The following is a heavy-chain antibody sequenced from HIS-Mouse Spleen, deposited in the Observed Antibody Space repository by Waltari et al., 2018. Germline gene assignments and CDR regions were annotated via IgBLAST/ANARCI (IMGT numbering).Heavy chain of an antibody. Sequence: QVQLVQSGAEVKKPGASVKVSCKASGYTFTSYGNSWVRQAPGQGLEWMGWISAYNGNTNYAQKLQGRVTMTTDTSTSTAYMELRSLRSDDTAVYYCARSESRFLEWLDWFDPWGQGTLVTVSS. CDR3: ARSESRFLEWLDWFDP. J-gene: IGHJ5*02. V-gene: IGHV1-18*01. CDR2: ISAYNGNT. D-gene: IGHD3-3*01. CDR1: GYTFTSYG.